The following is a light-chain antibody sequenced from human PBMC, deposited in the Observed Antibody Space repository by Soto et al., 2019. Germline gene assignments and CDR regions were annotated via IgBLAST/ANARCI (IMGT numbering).Light chain of an antibody. CDR1: HRVSSY. CDR3: QQYNNWPLT. CDR2: ATS. V-gene: IGKV3-15*01. J-gene: IGKJ4*01. Sequence: EIVMTQSPATLSVSPGERATLSCRASHRVSSYLAWYQQKPGQAPRLLIFATSTRATGIPARFSGSVSGTEFTLNISSLQSEDFAFYYCQQYNNWPLTFGGGTKVEIK.